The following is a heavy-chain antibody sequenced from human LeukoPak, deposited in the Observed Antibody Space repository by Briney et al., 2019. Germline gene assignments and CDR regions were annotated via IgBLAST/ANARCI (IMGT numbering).Heavy chain of an antibody. D-gene: IGHD1-1*01. CDR1: GFTFSSYE. J-gene: IGHJ3*02. CDR3: ARDNALEGGPFDI. V-gene: IGHV3-48*03. CDR2: ISSSGSTI. Sequence: GGSLRLSCAASGFTFSSYEMNWVRQAPGKGPEWVSYISSSGSTIYYADSVKGRFTISRDNAKNSLYLQMNSLRAEDTAVYYCARDNALEGGPFDIWGQGTMVTVSS.